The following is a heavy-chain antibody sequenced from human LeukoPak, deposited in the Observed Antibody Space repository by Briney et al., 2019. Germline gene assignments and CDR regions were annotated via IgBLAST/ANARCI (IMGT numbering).Heavy chain of an antibody. D-gene: IGHD4-23*01. CDR2: ISAYNGNT. V-gene: IGHV1-18*01. CDR1: GYTFTSYG. CDR3: ARVDWGRRWQRVWFDP. J-gene: IGHJ5*02. Sequence: ASVKVSCKASGYTFTSYGISWVRQAPGQGLEWMGRISAYNGNTNYAQKLQGRVTMTTDTSTSTAYMELRSLRSDDTAVYYCARVDWGRRWQRVWFDPWGQGTLVTVSS.